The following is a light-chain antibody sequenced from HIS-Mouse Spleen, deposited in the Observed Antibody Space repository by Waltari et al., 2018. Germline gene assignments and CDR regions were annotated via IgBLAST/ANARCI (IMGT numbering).Light chain of an antibody. CDR3: NSRDSSGNHVV. Sequence: SSELTQDPAVSVALGQTVRLTCHGDSLRSYYASWYQQKPGQAPVLVIYGKNNRPSGIPDRFSGSSSGNTASLTITGAQAEDEADYYCNSRDSSGNHVVFGGGTKLTVL. CDR1: SLRSYY. CDR2: GKN. J-gene: IGLJ2*01. V-gene: IGLV3-19*01.